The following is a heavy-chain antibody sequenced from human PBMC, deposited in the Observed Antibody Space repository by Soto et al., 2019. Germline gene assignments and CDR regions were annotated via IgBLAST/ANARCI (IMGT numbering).Heavy chain of an antibody. CDR2: IYYSGST. J-gene: IGHJ6*02. CDR3: ARVTREVDTAMSPIYYYGMDV. CDR1: GGSISSGGYY. V-gene: IGHV4-31*03. D-gene: IGHD5-18*01. Sequence: SETLSLTCTVSGGSISSGGYYWSWIRQHPGKGLEWIGYIYYSGSTYYNPSLKSRVTISVDTSKNQFSLKLSSVTAADTAVYYCARVTREVDTAMSPIYYYGMDVWGQGTTVTVSS.